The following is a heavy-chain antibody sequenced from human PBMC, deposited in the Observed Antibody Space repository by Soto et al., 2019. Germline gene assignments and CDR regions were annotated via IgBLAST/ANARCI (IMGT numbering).Heavy chain of an antibody. D-gene: IGHD2-15*01. CDR1: GFTFSSYS. V-gene: IGHV3-48*02. J-gene: IGHJ6*02. Sequence: GGSLRLSCAASGFTFSSYSMNWFRQAPGKGLEWLSYISSSSGTIYYADSVKGRFTISRDNAKNSLSLQMNSLRDEDTAVYYCARGGVAATRNGMDVWGQGTTVTVSS. CDR2: ISSSSGTI. CDR3: ARGGVAATRNGMDV.